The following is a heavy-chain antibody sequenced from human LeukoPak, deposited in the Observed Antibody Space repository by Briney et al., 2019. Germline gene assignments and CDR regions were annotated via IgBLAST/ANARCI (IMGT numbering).Heavy chain of an antibody. J-gene: IGHJ4*02. CDR2: INPGDSDT. CDR1: GYSFTSYW. V-gene: IGHV5-51*01. D-gene: IGHD6-13*01. CDR3: ARHRAAAEGGALDY. Sequence: GESLKISCKGSGYSFTSYWIGWVRQMPGKGLEWMGIINPGDSDTRYSPSFQGQVTISADKSISAAYLQWSSLKASDNAIYYCARHRAAAEGGALDYWGQGTLVTVSS.